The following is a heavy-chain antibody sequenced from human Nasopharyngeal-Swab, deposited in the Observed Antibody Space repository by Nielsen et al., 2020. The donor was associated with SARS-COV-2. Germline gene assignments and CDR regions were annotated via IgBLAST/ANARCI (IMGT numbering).Heavy chain of an antibody. CDR1: GDSVSSNSAT. V-gene: IGHV6-1*01. Sequence: QTPSLTRAISGDSVSSNSATWNWIRQSPSRGLEWLGRTYYRSTWYNDYAVSVKSRITSNSDTSKNQFSLQLNSVTPEDTAVYYCASDRRSGTSSLRFDCWGQGILVTVSS. D-gene: IGHD6-6*01. J-gene: IGHJ4*02. CDR3: ASDRRSGTSSLRFDC. CDR2: TYYRSTWYN.